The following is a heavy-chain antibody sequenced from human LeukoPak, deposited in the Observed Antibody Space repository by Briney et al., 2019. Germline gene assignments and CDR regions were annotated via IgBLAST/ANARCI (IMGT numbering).Heavy chain of an antibody. J-gene: IGHJ4*02. Sequence: GGSLRLSCAASGFTFSSYAMSWVRQAPGKGLEGGANIKQDGSVKYYVDSLKGRFTISRDNANNSVYLQMNSLRTEDTAVYYCARIGYSSSSTDYWGQGTLVAVSS. CDR1: GFTFSSYA. V-gene: IGHV3-7*01. D-gene: IGHD6-13*01. CDR2: IKQDGSVK. CDR3: ARIGYSSSSTDY.